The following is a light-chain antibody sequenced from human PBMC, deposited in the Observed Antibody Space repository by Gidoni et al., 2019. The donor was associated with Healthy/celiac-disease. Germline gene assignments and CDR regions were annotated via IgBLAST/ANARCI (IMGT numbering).Light chain of an antibody. J-gene: IGKJ1*01. CDR1: QSLLHSNGYNY. CDR3: MQALQTPWT. CDR2: LGS. Sequence: DIVMTQSPLSLPVTPGEPASISCRSSQSLLHSNGYNYLDWYLQKPGQSPQLLIYLGSNRASGVPDRFSGSGSGTDFTLNISRVEAEDVGVYYCMQALQTPWTFGQXTKVEIK. V-gene: IGKV2-28*01.